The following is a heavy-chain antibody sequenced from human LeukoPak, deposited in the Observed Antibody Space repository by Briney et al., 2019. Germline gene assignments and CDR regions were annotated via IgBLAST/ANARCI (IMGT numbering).Heavy chain of an antibody. CDR1: GGTFISYA. Sequence: SVKVSCKASGGTFISYAISWVRQAPGQGLEWMGGIIPIFGTANYAQKFQGRVTITADESTSTAYMELSSLRSEDTAVYYCARDLADSERHVYFDYWGQGTLVTVSS. D-gene: IGHD1-1*01. CDR2: IIPIFGTA. CDR3: ARDLADSERHVYFDY. V-gene: IGHV1-69*13. J-gene: IGHJ4*02.